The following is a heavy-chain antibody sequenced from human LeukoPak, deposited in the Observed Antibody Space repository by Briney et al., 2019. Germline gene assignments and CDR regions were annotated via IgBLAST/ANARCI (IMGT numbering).Heavy chain of an antibody. V-gene: IGHV4-61*02. CDR3: ARELAGYGKLDY. J-gene: IGHJ4*02. D-gene: IGHD2-15*01. CDR1: GGSISSGSYF. CDR2: IYTSGST. Sequence: SQTLSLTCTVSGGSISSGSYFWSWIRQPAGTGLEWIGRIYTSGSTNYNPSLKSRVTISPDTSKNQFSLKLSSVTAADTAVYYCARELAGYGKLDYWGQGILVTVSP.